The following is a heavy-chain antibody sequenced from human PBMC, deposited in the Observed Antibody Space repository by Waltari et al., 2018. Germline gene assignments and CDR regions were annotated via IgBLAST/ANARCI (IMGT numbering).Heavy chain of an antibody. D-gene: IGHD6-19*01. CDR3: ASRPKQWLVGLTDY. Sequence: QVQLVQSGAEVKKPGSSVKVSCKASGGTFSSYAIRWVRQAPGQGLEWMGGIIPIFGTANYAQKFQGRVTITADESTSTAYMELSSLRSEDTAMYYCASRPKQWLVGLTDYWGQGTLVTVSS. J-gene: IGHJ4*02. CDR2: IIPIFGTA. CDR1: GGTFSSYA. V-gene: IGHV1-69*01.